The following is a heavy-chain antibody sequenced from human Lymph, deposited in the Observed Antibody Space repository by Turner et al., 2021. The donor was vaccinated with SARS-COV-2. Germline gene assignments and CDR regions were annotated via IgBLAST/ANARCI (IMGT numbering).Heavy chain of an antibody. V-gene: IGHV3-7*01. CDR3: ARMGSSSWYFDY. CDR2: IKQDRSEK. CDR1: GFTFSYYW. J-gene: IGHJ4*02. Sequence: EVQLVESGGGLVQPGGSLRLSCAASGFTFSYYWMSWVRRAPGKGLEWVANIKQDRSEKYYVDSVKGRFTISRDNAKNSLFLQMNSLRAEDTAVYYCARMGSSSWYFDYWGQGTLVTVSS. D-gene: IGHD1-26*01.